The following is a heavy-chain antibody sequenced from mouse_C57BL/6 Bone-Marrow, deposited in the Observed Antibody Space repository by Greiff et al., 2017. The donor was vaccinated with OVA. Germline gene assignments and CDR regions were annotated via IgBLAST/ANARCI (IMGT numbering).Heavy chain of an antibody. V-gene: IGHV2-6-1*01. D-gene: IGHD1-1*01. Sequence: QVQLKESGPGLVAPSQSLSITCTVSGFSLTSYGVHWVRQPPGKGLEWLVVIWSDGSTTYNSALKSRLSISKDNSKSQVFLKMNSLQTDDTAMYYCARHGDYYGSRSWYFDVWGTGTTVTVSS. CDR3: ARHGDYYGSRSWYFDV. CDR2: IWSDGST. CDR1: GFSLTSYG. J-gene: IGHJ1*03.